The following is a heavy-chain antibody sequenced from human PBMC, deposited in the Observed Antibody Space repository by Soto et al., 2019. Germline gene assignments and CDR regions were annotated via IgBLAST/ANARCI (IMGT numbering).Heavy chain of an antibody. Sequence: QVHLVQSGAEVKKPGASVKVSCKGSGYAFTTYGITWVRQAPGQGLEWMGWISAHNGNTNYAQKLQRRVTVTRDTSTSTAYMELRSLRSDDTAVYYCARGRDGDYWGQGALVTGSS. J-gene: IGHJ4*02. CDR1: GYAFTTYG. CDR2: ISAHNGNT. CDR3: ARGRDGDY. D-gene: IGHD6-6*01. V-gene: IGHV1-18*01.